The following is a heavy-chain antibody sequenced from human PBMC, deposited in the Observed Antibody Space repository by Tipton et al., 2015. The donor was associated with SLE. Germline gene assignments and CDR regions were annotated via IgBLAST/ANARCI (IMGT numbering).Heavy chain of an antibody. CDR2: ISGGGSTI. J-gene: IGHJ3*01. V-gene: IGHV3-11*01. CDR3: AKGGSA. CDR1: TLTFSPYY. Sequence: SLRLSCAASTLTFSPYYMTWIRQSPGKGLEWISYISGGGSTIYYADSVKGRFTISRDNAKNSLFLHMNSLRAEDTAVYYCAKGGSAWGQGTMVTVSS.